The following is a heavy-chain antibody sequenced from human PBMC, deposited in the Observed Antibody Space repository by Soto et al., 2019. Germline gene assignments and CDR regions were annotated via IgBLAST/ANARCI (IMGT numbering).Heavy chain of an antibody. CDR2: IYYSGST. J-gene: IGHJ4*01. CDR3: ARARDESSGYSYFDY. V-gene: IGHV4-59*01. CDR1: GGSISSYY. D-gene: IGHD3-22*01. Sequence: TSETLSLTCTVSGGSISSYYWSWIRQPPGKGLEWIGYIYYSGSTIYSPSLKSRVTISVDTSKNQFSLKLISVTAADTAVYYCARARDESSGYSYFDYWGHGTLVTVSS.